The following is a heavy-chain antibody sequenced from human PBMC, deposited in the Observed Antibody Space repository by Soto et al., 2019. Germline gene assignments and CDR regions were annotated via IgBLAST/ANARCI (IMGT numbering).Heavy chain of an antibody. D-gene: IGHD3-16*01. Sequence: EVQQVESGGGLVKPGGSLRLSCAASGFNFKNAWMNWVRQAPGKGLEWVGRIKSETDGGTTDYAAPVKGRFTISRDDSKSTLFLQMNSLKTEDTGVCYCAAMKTYWGQGTPVTVSS. CDR2: IKSETDGGTT. J-gene: IGHJ4*02. V-gene: IGHV3-15*07. CDR3: AAMKTY. CDR1: GFNFKNAW.